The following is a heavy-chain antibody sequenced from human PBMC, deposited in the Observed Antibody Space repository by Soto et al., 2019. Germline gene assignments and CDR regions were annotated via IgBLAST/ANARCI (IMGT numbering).Heavy chain of an antibody. J-gene: IGHJ3*02. CDR1: GGSVSSGDYY. Sequence: PSETLSLTCTISGGSVSSGDYYWSWIRQSPGKGLEWIGNIYYRGGTSYNPSLKTRPTISADTSKNHFSLSLSSVTAADTAVYYCANKQTRTPSAFDIWGPGTVVTVSS. CDR3: ANKQTRTPSAFDI. V-gene: IGHV4-61*03. CDR2: IYYRGGT. D-gene: IGHD1-7*01.